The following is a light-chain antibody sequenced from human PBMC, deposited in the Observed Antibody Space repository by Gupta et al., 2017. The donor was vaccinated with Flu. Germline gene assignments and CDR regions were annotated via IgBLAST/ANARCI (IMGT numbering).Light chain of an antibody. CDR2: DTT. J-gene: IGLJ2*01. CDR3: QSYDSSLRGPV. CDR1: ASNIGSGYD. V-gene: IGLV1-40*01. Sequence: SVLTERPSVSGAPGLTASSACTGSASNIGSGYDVHWYQQFPGAAPKLLIFDTTSRPSGVPDRFSGSKSVTSASLAITGLQAEDEADYYCQSYDSSLRGPVFGGGTKLTVL.